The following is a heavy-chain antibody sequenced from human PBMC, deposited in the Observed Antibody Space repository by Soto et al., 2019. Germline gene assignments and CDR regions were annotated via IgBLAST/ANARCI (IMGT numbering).Heavy chain of an antibody. CDR3: ATRWGTYLYF. D-gene: IGHD7-27*01. Sequence: QVQLQESGPGLVKPSETLSLTCTVSGGSISSYYWSWIRQPPGKGLEWIGYIYYSGSTDYDPSLKGRVTISVDTSKNHFSLKLSSVTAADTAVYYCATRWGTYLYFWGQRTMVTVSS. J-gene: IGHJ4*02. V-gene: IGHV4-59*01. CDR2: IYYSGST. CDR1: GGSISSYY.